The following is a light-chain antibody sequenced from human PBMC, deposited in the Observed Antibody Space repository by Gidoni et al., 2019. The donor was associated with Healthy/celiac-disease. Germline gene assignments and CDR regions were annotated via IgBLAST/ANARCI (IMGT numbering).Light chain of an antibody. Sequence: SALPQPASVSGSPGQSITISCTGTSSDVGSYNLVSWYQQHPGKAPKLMIYEGSKRPSGVSNRFSGSKSGNTASLTISGLQAEDEADYYCCSYAGSSMVVFGGGTKLTVL. V-gene: IGLV2-23*01. CDR2: EGS. CDR3: CSYAGSSMVV. J-gene: IGLJ2*01. CDR1: SSDVGSYNL.